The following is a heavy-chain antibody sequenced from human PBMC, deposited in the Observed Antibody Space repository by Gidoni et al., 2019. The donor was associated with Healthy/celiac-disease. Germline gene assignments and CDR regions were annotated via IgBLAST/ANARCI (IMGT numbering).Heavy chain of an antibody. D-gene: IGHD3-10*01. CDR3: ARPYGSGSTGSYYYYYGMDV. CDR2: IYYSGST. V-gene: IGHV4-39*01. CDR1: GGSISSSSYY. J-gene: IGHJ6*02. Sequence: QLQLQESGPGLVKPSETLSLTCTVSGGSISSSSYYWGWIRQPPGKGLEWIGSIYYSGSTYYNPSLKSRVTISVDTSKNQFSLKLSSVTAADTAVYYCARPYGSGSTGSYYYYYGMDVWGQGTTVTVSS.